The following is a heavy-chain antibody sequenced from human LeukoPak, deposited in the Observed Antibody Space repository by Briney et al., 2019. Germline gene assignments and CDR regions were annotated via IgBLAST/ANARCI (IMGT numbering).Heavy chain of an antibody. CDR1: GFTFSSYW. CDR3: AKDQTAAAGYFDY. V-gene: IGHV3-23*01. Sequence: GGSLRLSCAASGFTFSSYWMHWVRQAPGKGLEWVSTISGSGTYTYYADSVKGRFTFSRDNSKNTLYLQMNSLRAEDTAVYYCAKDQTAAAGYFDYWGQGTLVTVSS. J-gene: IGHJ4*02. D-gene: IGHD6-13*01. CDR2: ISGSGTYT.